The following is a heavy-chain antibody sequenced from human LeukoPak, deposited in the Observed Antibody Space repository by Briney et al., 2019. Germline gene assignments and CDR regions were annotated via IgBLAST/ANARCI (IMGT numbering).Heavy chain of an antibody. CDR1: GFIFSSYW. CDR2: IKSDGSST. CDR3: AKDHLPGIVVADRDY. V-gene: IGHV3-74*01. J-gene: IGHJ4*02. D-gene: IGHD6-19*01. Sequence: GGSLRLSCAASGFIFSSYWMHWVRQAPGKGLVWVSRIKSDGSSTSYADSVKGRFTISRDNSKNTLYLQINSLRAEDTAVYYCAKDHLPGIVVADRDYWGQGTLVTVSS.